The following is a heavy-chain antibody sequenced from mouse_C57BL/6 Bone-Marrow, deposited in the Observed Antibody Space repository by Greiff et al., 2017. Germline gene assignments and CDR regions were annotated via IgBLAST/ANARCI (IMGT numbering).Heavy chain of an antibody. CDR1: GFTFTDYY. V-gene: IGHV7-3*01. J-gene: IGHJ4*01. CDR2: IRNKANGYTT. Sequence: EVKLMESGGGLVQPGGSLSLSCAASGFTFTDYYMSWVRQPPGKALEWLGFIRNKANGYTTEYSASVKGLFTISRDNSQSILYLQMNALRAEDSATYYCASYGAMDYWGQGTSVTVSS. CDR3: ASYGAMDY.